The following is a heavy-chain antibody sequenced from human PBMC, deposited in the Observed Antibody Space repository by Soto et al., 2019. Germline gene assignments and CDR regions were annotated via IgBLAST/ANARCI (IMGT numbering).Heavy chain of an antibody. V-gene: IGHV1-3*01. CDR1: GYTFTSYA. CDR2: INAGNGNT. Sequence: ASVKVSCKASGYTFTSYAMHWVRQAPGQRLEWMGWINAGNGNTKYSQKFQGRVTINRDTSASTAYMELSSLRSEDTAVFYCSRVSSGWYTYFDYWGQGTLVTVSS. J-gene: IGHJ4*02. CDR3: SRVSSGWYTYFDY. D-gene: IGHD6-19*01.